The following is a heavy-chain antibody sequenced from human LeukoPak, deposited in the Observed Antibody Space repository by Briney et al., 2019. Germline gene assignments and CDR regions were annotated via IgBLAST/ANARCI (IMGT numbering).Heavy chain of an antibody. D-gene: IGHD3-22*01. J-gene: IGHJ5*02. V-gene: IGHV4-59*11. CDR2: IYYSGST. CDR1: GGSISSHY. CDR3: ARVLTDYYDSSGNSP. Sequence: SETLSLTCTVSGGSISSHYWSWIRQPPGKGLEWIGYIYYSGSTNYNPSLKSRVTISVDTSKNQFSLKLSSVTAADTAVYYCARVLTDYYDSSGNSPWGQGTLVTVSS.